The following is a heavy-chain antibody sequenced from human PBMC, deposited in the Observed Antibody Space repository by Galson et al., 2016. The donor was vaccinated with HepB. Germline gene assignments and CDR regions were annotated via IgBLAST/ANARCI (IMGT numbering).Heavy chain of an antibody. Sequence: SLRLSCAASGFTFTGYEFNWVRQAPGKGLEWLSYISKSDSPIYYADSVKGRFTISRDNIKQSLFLEMNSLRAGDTGVYYCARVGTWIYQYFYYMDVWGKGTTVTVSS. CDR2: ISKSDSPI. D-gene: IGHD5-12*01. CDR3: ARVGTWIYQYFYYMDV. J-gene: IGHJ6*03. V-gene: IGHV3-48*03. CDR1: GFTFTGYE.